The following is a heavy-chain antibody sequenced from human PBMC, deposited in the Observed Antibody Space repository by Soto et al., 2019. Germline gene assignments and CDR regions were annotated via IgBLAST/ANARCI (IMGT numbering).Heavy chain of an antibody. CDR3: AKNVWGITIFGGMDV. Sequence: EVPLLESGGGLVQPGGSLRLSCAASGFTFSSYAMSWVRQAPGKGLEWVSAISGSGGSTYYADSVKGRFTISRDNSQNTLYLQMNSLRAEDTAVYYCAKNVWGITIFGGMDVWGQGTTVTVSS. D-gene: IGHD3-9*01. V-gene: IGHV3-23*01. CDR1: GFTFSSYA. J-gene: IGHJ6*02. CDR2: ISGSGGST.